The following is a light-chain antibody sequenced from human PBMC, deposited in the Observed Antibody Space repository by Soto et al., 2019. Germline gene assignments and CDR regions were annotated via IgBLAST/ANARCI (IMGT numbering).Light chain of an antibody. CDR2: AAS. Sequence: PGEKATLSCLTSESAGSSLLAWYQQKPGQAPRLLIYAASSRATGISDRFSGSGSGTEFTLTISSLQSEDFALYYCQQYNNWPFSFGPGTRLEIK. V-gene: IGKV3D-15*01. J-gene: IGKJ5*01. CDR3: QQYNNWPFS. CDR1: ESAGSS.